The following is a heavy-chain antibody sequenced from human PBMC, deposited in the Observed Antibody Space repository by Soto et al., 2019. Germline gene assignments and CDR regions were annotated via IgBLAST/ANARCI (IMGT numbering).Heavy chain of an antibody. CDR1: GGSISSYY. CDR2: IYYSGST. CDR3: ARLGYCSSTSCYVLILDY. Sequence: PSETLSLTCTVSGGSISSYYWSWIRQPPGKGLEWIGYIYYSGSTNYNPSLKSRVTISVDTSKNQFSLKLSSVTAADTAVYYCARLGYCSSTSCYVLILDYWGQGTLVPVSS. V-gene: IGHV4-59*01. D-gene: IGHD2-2*01. J-gene: IGHJ4*02.